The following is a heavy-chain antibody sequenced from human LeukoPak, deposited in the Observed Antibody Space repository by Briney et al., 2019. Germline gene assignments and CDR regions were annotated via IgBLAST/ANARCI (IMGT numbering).Heavy chain of an antibody. CDR2: IYYSGST. CDR1: GGSISSYY. J-gene: IGHJ6*03. CDR3: ARGPIWTAAAVRGNYYYMDV. D-gene: IGHD6-13*01. V-gene: IGHV4-59*01. Sequence: SETLSLTCTVSGGSISSYYWSWIRQPPGKGLEWIGYIYYSGSTNYNPSLKSRVTISVDTSENQFSLKLSSVTAADTAVYYCARGPIWTAAAVRGNYYYMDVWGKGTTVTVSS.